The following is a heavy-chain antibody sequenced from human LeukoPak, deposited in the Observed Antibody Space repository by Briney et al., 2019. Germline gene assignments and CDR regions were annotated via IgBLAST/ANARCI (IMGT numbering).Heavy chain of an antibody. V-gene: IGHV3-53*01. CDR3: ARAPNWRFDH. J-gene: IGHJ4*02. CDR2: IYSDGTT. Sequence: PGGSLRLSCAASGFSVSSIYMNWVRQAPGKGLEWVSVIYSDGTTHYADSVKGRFTISRDDSKNTLYLHMNSLRAEDTAVYYCARAPNWRFDHWGQGTLVTVSS. D-gene: IGHD1-1*01. CDR1: GFSVSSIY.